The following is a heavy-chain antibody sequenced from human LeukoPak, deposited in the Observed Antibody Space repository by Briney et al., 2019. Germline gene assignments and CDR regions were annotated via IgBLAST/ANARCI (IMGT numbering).Heavy chain of an antibody. CDR3: ARGEGGYDSNFDF. Sequence: GGSLRLSCVASGFTSSSYSMNWVRQAPGKGLEWVSYISSSSTIYYADSVKGRFTISRDNAKNSLYLQMNSLRDEDTAVYYCARGEGGYDSNFDFWGQGTLVTVSS. CDR1: GFTSSSYS. CDR2: ISSSSTI. D-gene: IGHD5-12*01. J-gene: IGHJ4*02. V-gene: IGHV3-48*02.